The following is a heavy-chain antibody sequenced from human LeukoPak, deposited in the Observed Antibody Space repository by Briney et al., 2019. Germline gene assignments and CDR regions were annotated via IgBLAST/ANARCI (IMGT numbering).Heavy chain of an antibody. J-gene: IGHJ4*02. CDR2: IYYSGST. CDR1: GGSISSSSYY. V-gene: IGHV4-39*07. CDR3: AAYGDYELNY. D-gene: IGHD4-17*01. Sequence: PSETLSLTCTVSGGSISSSSYYWGWIRQPPGKGLEWIGSIYYSGSTYYNPSLKSRVTISVDTSKNQFSLKLSSVTAADTAVYYCAAYGDYELNYWGQGTLVTVSS.